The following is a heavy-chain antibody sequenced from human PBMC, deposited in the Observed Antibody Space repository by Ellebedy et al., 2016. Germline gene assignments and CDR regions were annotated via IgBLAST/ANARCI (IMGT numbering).Heavy chain of an antibody. V-gene: IGHV3-23*01. J-gene: IGHJ4*02. CDR3: AKGGRAGSSPTDLIDY. CDR2: VSTSGVPT. Sequence: GGSLRLSXAASGFAFSTYAMAWVRQAPGKGLEWVSCVSTSGVPTFYVDSVKGRFTISRDNSKKMINLQMNSLRAEDTAVYYCAKGGRAGSSPTDLIDYWGQGTLVTVSS. D-gene: IGHD6-13*01. CDR1: GFAFSTYA.